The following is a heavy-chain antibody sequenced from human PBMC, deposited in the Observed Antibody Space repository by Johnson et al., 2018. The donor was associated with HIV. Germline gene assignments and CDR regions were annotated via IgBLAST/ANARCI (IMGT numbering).Heavy chain of an antibody. J-gene: IGHJ3*02. V-gene: IGHV3-30*02. CDR3: AKDRDYYGSVDVFDI. D-gene: IGHD3-10*01. Sequence: CADSVKGRFTISRDNSKNTLYLQMNSLRAEDTAVYYCAKDRDYYGSVDVFDIWGQGTMVTVSS.